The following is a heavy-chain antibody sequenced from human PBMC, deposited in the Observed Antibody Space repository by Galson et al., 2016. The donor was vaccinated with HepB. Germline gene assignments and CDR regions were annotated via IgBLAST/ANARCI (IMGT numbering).Heavy chain of an antibody. V-gene: IGHV3-48*02. J-gene: IGHJ1*01. D-gene: IGHD2-21*01. CDR3: PRDAPIKY. Sequence: SLRLSCAASGFTFSSYAMLWVRQAPGKGLEWVSYISFSSRTVYYAESVKGRFTISRDNDKNSLFLQMDSLREEDTAVYYCPRDAPIKYWGQGTLVTVSS. CDR1: GFTFSSYA. CDR2: ISFSSRTV.